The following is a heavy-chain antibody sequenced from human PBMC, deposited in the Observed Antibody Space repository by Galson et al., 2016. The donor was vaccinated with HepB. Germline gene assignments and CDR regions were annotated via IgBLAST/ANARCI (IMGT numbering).Heavy chain of an antibody. Sequence: SETLSLTCTVSGDSINGYYWSWIRQPPGKGLEWIGYLYYTGSSNFNPSLKGRVTISVDTSKNQFSLKMTSVTAADTAVYFFARGDFSGYYQEYNWFDPWGQGTLVTVSS. CDR2: LYYTGSS. D-gene: IGHD3-22*01. J-gene: IGHJ5*02. V-gene: IGHV4-59*01. CDR1: GDSINGYY. CDR3: ARGDFSGYYQEYNWFDP.